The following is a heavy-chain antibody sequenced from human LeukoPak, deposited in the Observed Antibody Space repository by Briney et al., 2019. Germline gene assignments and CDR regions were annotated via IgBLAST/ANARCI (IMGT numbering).Heavy chain of an antibody. CDR1: GGSINSYY. CDR3: ARGGYYGSGNDFRFDP. CDR2: IHYTGST. Sequence: SETLSLTCTVSGGSINSYYWSWIRQPPGKGLECIGYIHYTGSTNYNTSLKSRVTISVDTSKSQFSLKLSSVTAADTAIYYCARGGYYGSGNDFRFDPWGQGTLVTVSS. J-gene: IGHJ5*02. D-gene: IGHD3-10*01. V-gene: IGHV4-59*01.